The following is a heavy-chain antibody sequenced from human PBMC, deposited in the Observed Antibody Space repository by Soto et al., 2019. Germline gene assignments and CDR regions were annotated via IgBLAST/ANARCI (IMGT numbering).Heavy chain of an antibody. J-gene: IGHJ4*02. CDR1: GFTFDNFG. V-gene: IGHV3-33*01. Sequence: QVQLVESGGGVVQPGRSLRLSCAASGFTFDNFGMHWVRQAPGKGLEWVSVIYYDGSKKYYADYVRGRFTISRDNSKNMLYLQMGSLRAEDTATYYCARSPRVRVGTASRGCWGQGTLVTVSS. CDR2: IYYDGSKK. CDR3: ARSPRVRVGTASRGC. D-gene: IGHD3-10*01.